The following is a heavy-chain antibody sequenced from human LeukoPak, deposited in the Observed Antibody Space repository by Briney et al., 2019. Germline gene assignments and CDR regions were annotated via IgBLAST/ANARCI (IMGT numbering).Heavy chain of an antibody. D-gene: IGHD2-15*01. CDR3: TRVSVVAASVFFDY. CDR2: IRITAYGGTT. V-gene: IGHV3-49*04. CDR1: GFTFGDYA. Sequence: GGSLRLTCTASGFTFGDYAMSWVWQAPGKGLEWVCFIRITAYGGTTEYAASVKGRFTISRDDSKSIAYLQMNSLKTEDTAVYYCTRVSVVAASVFFDYWGQGTLVTVSS. J-gene: IGHJ4*02.